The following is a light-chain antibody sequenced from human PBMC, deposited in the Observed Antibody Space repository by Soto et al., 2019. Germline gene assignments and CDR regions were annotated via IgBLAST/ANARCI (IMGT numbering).Light chain of an antibody. CDR2: QIS. CDR1: QGLVFSDGKTY. CDR3: MQFKQFPYT. V-gene: IGKV2-24*01. J-gene: IGKJ2*01. Sequence: EIVMTQTPLSSSVTLGQPASISCKSSQGLVFSDGKTYLSWLQQRPGQPPRLLIYQISNRFSGVPDRFRGSGAGTDFTLHISRVEAEDVGLYYCMQFKQFPYTFGQGTKLEIK.